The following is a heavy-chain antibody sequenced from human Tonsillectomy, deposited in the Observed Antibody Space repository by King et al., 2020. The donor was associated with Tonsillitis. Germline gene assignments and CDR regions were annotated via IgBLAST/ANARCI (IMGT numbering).Heavy chain of an antibody. CDR2: IDPFGNT. CDR3: ARGFAITD. CDR1: GASLSGFY. V-gene: IGHV4-34*01. J-gene: IGHJ4*02. Sequence: VQLQQWGAGLLKPSETLSLSCAVYGASLSGFYWRWIRQPPGRGLEWIGEIDPFGNTNYAPSLKRRVTVSVDTSKNQISLKLTSVTAADTAIYYCARGFAITDWGQGTLVTVSS.